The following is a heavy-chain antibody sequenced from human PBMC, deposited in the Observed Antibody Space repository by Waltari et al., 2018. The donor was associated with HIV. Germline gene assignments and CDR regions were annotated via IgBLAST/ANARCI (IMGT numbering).Heavy chain of an antibody. J-gene: IGHJ6*02. Sequence: VQLQQWGAGLLKPSETLSLPCAVSGGSSRGYSCTWSRQSPGKGLEWIGQINHSGSTNYNPSLQSRVTMSVDTSKNHFSLNLSSVTAADSAVYHCARQHDYGGPTSKYYQYYGMDVWGQGTTVTVS. CDR1: GGSSRGYS. CDR2: INHSGST. V-gene: IGHV4-34*01. D-gene: IGHD4-17*01. CDR3: ARQHDYGGPTSKYYQYYGMDV.